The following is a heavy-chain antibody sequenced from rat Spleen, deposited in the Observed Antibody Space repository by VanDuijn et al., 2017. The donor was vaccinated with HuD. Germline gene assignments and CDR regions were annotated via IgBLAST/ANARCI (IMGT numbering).Heavy chain of an antibody. D-gene: IGHD1-11*01. J-gene: IGHJ3*01. CDR3: TTGGGPHWFAY. CDR1: GFSFSDYN. Sequence: EVQLVESGGGLVQPGRSLKLSCAASGFSFSDYNMAWIRQAPQKGLEPVAISVYDGIRTYYRDSARGRFTISRDNSRNTLYLQVDSLTSEDTATYYCTTGGGPHWFAYWGQGTLVTVSS. V-gene: IGHV5S10*01. CDR2: SVYDGIRT.